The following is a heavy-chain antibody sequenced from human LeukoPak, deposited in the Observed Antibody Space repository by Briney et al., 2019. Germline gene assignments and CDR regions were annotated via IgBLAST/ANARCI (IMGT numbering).Heavy chain of an antibody. D-gene: IGHD1-14*01. CDR2: IGPTGTDR. Sequence: PGGSLRLSCTASGFTFSSCGFNWVRQAPGKGLEWVSSIGPTGTDRYYADSVRGRFTISRDNAKNSMYLQMDSLRDEDTAVYYCATETIGRHYDYWGQGTLLTVSS. J-gene: IGHJ4*02. CDR3: ATETIGRHYDY. CDR1: GFTFSSCG. V-gene: IGHV3-21*01.